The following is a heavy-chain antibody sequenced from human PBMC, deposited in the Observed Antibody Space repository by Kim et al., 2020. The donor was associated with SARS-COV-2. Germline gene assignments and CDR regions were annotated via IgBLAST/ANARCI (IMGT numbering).Heavy chain of an antibody. D-gene: IGHD2-2*01. Sequence: SETLSLTCTVSGGSISSSSYYWGWIRQPPGKGLEWIGYIYYSGSTYYNPSLKSRLTISLDTSKNQFSLKLSSVTAADTAVHYCARVILPGSCSSTSCPIYYHYGIDVWGQGTTVTVSS. J-gene: IGHJ6*02. CDR2: IYYSGST. CDR1: GGSISSSSYY. V-gene: IGHV4-39*07. CDR3: ARVILPGSCSSTSCPIYYHYGIDV.